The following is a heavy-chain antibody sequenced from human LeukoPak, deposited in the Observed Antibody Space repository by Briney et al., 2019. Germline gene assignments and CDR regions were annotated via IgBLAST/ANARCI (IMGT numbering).Heavy chain of an antibody. CDR2: ISGSSGSL. V-gene: IGHV3-23*01. CDR1: GFIFRDYA. D-gene: IGHD2-8*01. J-gene: IGHJ6*02. Sequence: GGSLRLSCTAFGFIFRDYAMSWVRQAPGEGLEWVSVISGSSGSLYYTDSVKGRFTISRDNSKNTLYLQMNSLRAEDTAVYYCAKEVSDGMDVWGQGTTVTVSS. CDR3: AKEVSDGMDV.